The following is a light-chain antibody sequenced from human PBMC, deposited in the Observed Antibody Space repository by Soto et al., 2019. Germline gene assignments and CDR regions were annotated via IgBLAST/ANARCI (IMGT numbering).Light chain of an antibody. CDR2: EVS. J-gene: IGLJ7*01. CDR3: SSYTSSITLAV. Sequence: QSALTQPASVSGSPGQSITISCTGTSGDIGAYDYVSWYQQHPGRAPKLIIYEVSIRPSGVSNRFSGSKSGNTASLTISGLHTEDEADYYCSSYTSSITLAVFGGGTQRPSS. CDR1: SGDIGAYDY. V-gene: IGLV2-14*01.